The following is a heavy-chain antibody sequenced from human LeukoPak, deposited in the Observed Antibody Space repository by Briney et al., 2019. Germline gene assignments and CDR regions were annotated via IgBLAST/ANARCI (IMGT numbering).Heavy chain of an antibody. CDR3: ARAGGFQTVTQFDY. J-gene: IGHJ4*02. D-gene: IGHD4-11*01. Sequence: GGSLRLSCAASGFTFSSYSMNWVRQAPGKGLEWVSSISSSSSYIYYADSVKGRFTISRDNAKNSLYLQMKSLRAEDTAVYYCARAGGFQTVTQFDYWGQGTLVTVSS. CDR1: GFTFSSYS. CDR2: ISSSSSYI. V-gene: IGHV3-21*01.